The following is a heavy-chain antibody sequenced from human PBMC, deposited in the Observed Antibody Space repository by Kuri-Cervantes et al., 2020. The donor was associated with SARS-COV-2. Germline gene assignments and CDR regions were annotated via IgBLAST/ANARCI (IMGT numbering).Heavy chain of an antibody. CDR3: ARGLRGVVPAAITVDY. CDR1: GRSFSGYH. CDR2: INHSGNT. Sequence: GSLRLSCAFAGRSFSGYHWCWNRPPTGKGLEWIGEINHSGNTNYNPSLKSRVTISVDTSKNKFTLTLSPVTAADTAVYYCARGLRGVVPAAITVDYWGQGTLVTVSS. V-gene: IGHV4-34*01. D-gene: IGHD2-2*01. J-gene: IGHJ4*02.